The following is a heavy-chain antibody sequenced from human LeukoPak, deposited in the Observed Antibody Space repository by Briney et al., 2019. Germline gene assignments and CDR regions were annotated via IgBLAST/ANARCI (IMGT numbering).Heavy chain of an antibody. CDR3: ARAYYDILTGYYPFFDY. J-gene: IGHJ4*02. V-gene: IGHV3-21*01. CDR1: GFTFSSYS. Sequence: PGGSLRLSCAASGFTFSSYSMNWVRQAPGKGLEWVSSISSSSSYIYYADSVKGRFTISRDNAKNSLYLQMNSLRAEDTAVYYCARAYYDILTGYYPFFDYWGQGTLVTASS. D-gene: IGHD3-9*01. CDR2: ISSSSSYI.